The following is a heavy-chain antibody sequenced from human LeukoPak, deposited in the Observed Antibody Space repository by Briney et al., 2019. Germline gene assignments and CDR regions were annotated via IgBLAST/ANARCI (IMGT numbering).Heavy chain of an antibody. J-gene: IGHJ4*02. CDR1: GFTFSSYA. CDR2: ISGSGGST. D-gene: IGHD3-10*01. V-gene: IGHV3-23*01. Sequence: GGSLRLSCAASGFTFSSYAMSWVRQAPGKGREWVSAISGSGGSTYYADSVKGRFTISRDNSKNTLYLQMNSLRAEDTAVYYCAKDLTALDYYGSGSDFWGQGTLVTVSS. CDR3: AKDLTALDYYGSGSDF.